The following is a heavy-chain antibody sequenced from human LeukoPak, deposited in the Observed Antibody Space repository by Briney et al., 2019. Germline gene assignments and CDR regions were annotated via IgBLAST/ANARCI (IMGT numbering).Heavy chain of an antibody. V-gene: IGHV3-48*03. J-gene: IGHJ4*02. D-gene: IGHD6-6*01. Sequence: GGSLRLSCAASGFTFSSYGMNWVRQAPGKGLEWISYISSGGGTTHYADSVKGRFTISRDNTRNSLYLQMNSLRAEDTALYFWARDRFVSEGYFDYWGQGTPVTVSS. CDR3: ARDRFVSEGYFDY. CDR2: ISSGGGTT. CDR1: GFTFSSYG.